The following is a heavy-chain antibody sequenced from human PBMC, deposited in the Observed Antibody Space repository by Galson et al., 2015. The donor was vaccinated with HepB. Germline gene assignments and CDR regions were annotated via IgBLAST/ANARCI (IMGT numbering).Heavy chain of an antibody. D-gene: IGHD3-22*01. CDR1: GFTFSNAW. CDR3: TTSITYYYDSSGYVRFDP. J-gene: IGHJ5*02. Sequence: SLRLSCAASGFTFSNAWMSWVRQAPGKGLEWVGRIKSKTDGGTTDYAAPVKGRFTISRDDSKNTLYLQMNSLKTEDTAVYYCTTSITYYYDSSGYVRFDPWGQGTLVTVSS. CDR2: IKSKTDGGTT. V-gene: IGHV3-15*01.